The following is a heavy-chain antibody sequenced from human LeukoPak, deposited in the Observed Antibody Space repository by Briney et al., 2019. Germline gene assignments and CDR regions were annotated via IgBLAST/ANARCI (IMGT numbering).Heavy chain of an antibody. CDR3: ARGAHSSGWYGGEYFQH. J-gene: IGHJ1*01. D-gene: IGHD6-19*01. CDR2: INHSGST. Sequence: SETLSLTCAVYGGSFSGYYWSWIRQPPGKGLEWIGEINHSGSTNYNPSLKSRVTISVDTSKNQFPLKLSSVTAADTAVYYCARGAHSSGWYGGEYFQHWGQGTLVTVSS. V-gene: IGHV4-34*01. CDR1: GGSFSGYY.